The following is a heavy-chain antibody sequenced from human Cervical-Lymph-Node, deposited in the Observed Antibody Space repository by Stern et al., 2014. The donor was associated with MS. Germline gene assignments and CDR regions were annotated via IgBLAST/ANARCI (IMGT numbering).Heavy chain of an antibody. CDR3: ARDPLSARTTYYYYGMDV. Sequence: VQLVESGAEVKKPGSSVKVSCKASGGTFSSYAISWVRQAPGQGLEWMGGIIPIFGTANYAQKFQVRVTITADESTSTAYMELSSLRSEDTAVYYCARDPLSARTTYYYYGMDVWGQGTTVTVSS. CDR2: IIPIFGTA. D-gene: IGHD6-6*01. V-gene: IGHV1-69*01. J-gene: IGHJ6*02. CDR1: GGTFSSYA.